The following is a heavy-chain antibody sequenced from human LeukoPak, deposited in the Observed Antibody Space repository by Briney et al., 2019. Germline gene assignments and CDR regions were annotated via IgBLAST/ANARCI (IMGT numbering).Heavy chain of an antibody. CDR3: AREDFWSGRQDFDY. D-gene: IGHD3-3*01. CDR2: IYTSGST. Sequence: SETLSLTCAVSGYSISSGYYWGWIRQSAGKGLEWIGRIYTSGSTNYNPSLKSRVTMSVDTSKNHFSLKLSSVTAADTAVYYCAREDFWSGRQDFDYWGQGTLVTVSS. CDR1: GYSISSGYY. V-gene: IGHV4-4*07. J-gene: IGHJ4*02.